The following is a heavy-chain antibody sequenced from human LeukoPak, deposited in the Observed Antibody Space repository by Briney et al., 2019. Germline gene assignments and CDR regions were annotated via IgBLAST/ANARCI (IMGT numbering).Heavy chain of an antibody. V-gene: IGHV1-69*06. D-gene: IGHD6-13*01. J-gene: IGHJ6*03. Sequence: ASVKVSCKASGGTFSNYAISWVRQAPGQGLEWMGGIIPIFGTANYAQKFRGRVTITADKSTRTAYMELSSLRSEDTAVYYCARDAIAAAGTQLPYYYYYMDVWGKGTTVTISS. CDR2: IIPIFGTA. CDR3: ARDAIAAAGTQLPYYYYYMDV. CDR1: GGTFSNYA.